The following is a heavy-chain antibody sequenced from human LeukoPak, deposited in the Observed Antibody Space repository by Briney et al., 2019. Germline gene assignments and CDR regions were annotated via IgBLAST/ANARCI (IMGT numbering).Heavy chain of an antibody. CDR2: YSGST. Sequence: KPSETLSLTCTVSGGSISSSSYYWAWIRQPPGKGLEYIGSYSGSTYYNPSLKSRVTISVDTSKKQFSLKLSSVTAADTAVYYCARHPPRGYCGGDCYLLPDYWGQGTLVTVSS. V-gene: IGHV4-39*01. J-gene: IGHJ4*02. D-gene: IGHD2-21*02. CDR1: GGSISSSSYY. CDR3: ARHPPRGYCGGDCYLLPDY.